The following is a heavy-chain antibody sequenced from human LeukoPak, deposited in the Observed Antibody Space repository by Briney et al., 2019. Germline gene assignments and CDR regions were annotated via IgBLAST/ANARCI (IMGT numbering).Heavy chain of an antibody. V-gene: IGHV3-30*02. CDR2: IRYDGSNK. CDR3: AKLIQLERSVDAFDI. J-gene: IGHJ3*02. CDR1: GFTFSSYG. D-gene: IGHD1-1*01. Sequence: PGGSLRFSCAASGFTFSSYGMHWVRQAPGKVLEWVAFIRYDGSNKYYADSVKGRFTISRDNSKTTLYLQMNSLRAEDTAVYYCAKLIQLERSVDAFDIWGQGTMVTVSS.